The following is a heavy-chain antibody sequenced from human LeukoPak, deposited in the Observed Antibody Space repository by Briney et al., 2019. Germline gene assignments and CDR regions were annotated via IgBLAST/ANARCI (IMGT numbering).Heavy chain of an antibody. D-gene: IGHD6-19*01. J-gene: IGHJ4*02. Sequence: PGGSLRLSCAASGFTFSTYGMHWVRQAPGNGLEWVAVTSYDGSDEYYAESVRGRFTISRDNSKNTLYLQMNSLRAEDTAVYYCAKDPHSSGWYSDYWGQGTLVTVSS. CDR2: TSYDGSDE. V-gene: IGHV3-30*18. CDR3: AKDPHSSGWYSDY. CDR1: GFTFSTYG.